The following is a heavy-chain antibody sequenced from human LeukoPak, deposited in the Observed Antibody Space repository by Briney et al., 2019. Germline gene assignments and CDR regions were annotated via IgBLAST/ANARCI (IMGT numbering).Heavy chain of an antibody. CDR1: GFVFSSYG. J-gene: IGHJ4*02. Sequence: GGSLRLSCAASGFVFSSYGMHWVRQAPGKGLEWVAFIRNDGTNEYYADSVKGRFTISRDNSKNTLSLQMNSLRAEDTAVYYCANRGTSSVWNFDYWGQGTLVTVSS. D-gene: IGHD6-19*01. V-gene: IGHV3-30*02. CDR3: ANRGTSSVWNFDY. CDR2: IRNDGTNE.